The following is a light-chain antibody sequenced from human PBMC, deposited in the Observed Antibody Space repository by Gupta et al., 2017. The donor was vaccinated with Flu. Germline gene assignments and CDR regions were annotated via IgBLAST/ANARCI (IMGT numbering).Light chain of an antibody. CDR2: DAS. V-gene: IGKV1-33*01. J-gene: IGKJ5*01. Sequence: DIQMTQSPSSLSASIADTVTITCQASQDITIYLNWYQQKPGKAPQLLVDDASTLETGVPSRFSASGSGTDFTFTISGLEPEDLETYYCQQYRDLPITFGGGTRLEI. CDR1: QDITIY. CDR3: QQYRDLPIT.